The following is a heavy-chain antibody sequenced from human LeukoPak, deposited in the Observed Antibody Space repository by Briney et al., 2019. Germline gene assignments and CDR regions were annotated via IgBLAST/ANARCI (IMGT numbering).Heavy chain of an antibody. CDR2: IIPIFGTA. V-gene: IGHV1-69*13. CDR1: GGTFSSYA. J-gene: IGHJ5*02. CDR3: ARDRESPLRYDILTGYNT. D-gene: IGHD3-9*01. Sequence: SVKVSCKASGGTFSSYAISWVRQAPGQGLEWMGGIIPIFGTANYAQKFQGRVTITADESTSTAYMELSSLRSEDTAVYYCARDRESPLRYDILTGYNTWGQGTLVTVSS.